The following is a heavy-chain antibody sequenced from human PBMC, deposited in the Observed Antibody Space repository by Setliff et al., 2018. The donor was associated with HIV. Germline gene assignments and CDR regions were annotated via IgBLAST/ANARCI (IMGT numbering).Heavy chain of an antibody. J-gene: IGHJ6*02. Sequence: GASVKVSCKASGYTFTSYGISWVRQAPGQGLEWMGWISAYNGNTNYAEQVQGRVTMTRDTSISTAYMELSRLRSDDTAVYYCARERGATVLTYGMDVWGQGTTVTVSS. CDR3: ARERGATVLTYGMDV. D-gene: IGHD1-26*01. V-gene: IGHV1-18*01. CDR2: ISAYNGNT. CDR1: GYTFTSYG.